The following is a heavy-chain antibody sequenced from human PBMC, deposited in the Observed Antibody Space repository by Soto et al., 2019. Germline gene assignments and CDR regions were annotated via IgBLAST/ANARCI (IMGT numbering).Heavy chain of an antibody. V-gene: IGHV1-3*01. CDR2: INAGNGNT. CDR1: GYTFTSYA. Sequence: GASVKVSCKASGYTFTSYAMHWVRQAPGQRLEWMGWINAGNGNTKYSQKFQGRVTITRDTSASTAYVELSSLRSEDTAVYYCARDQTIKNSSSLGYWGQGTLVTVSS. D-gene: IGHD6-13*01. J-gene: IGHJ4*02. CDR3: ARDQTIKNSSSLGY.